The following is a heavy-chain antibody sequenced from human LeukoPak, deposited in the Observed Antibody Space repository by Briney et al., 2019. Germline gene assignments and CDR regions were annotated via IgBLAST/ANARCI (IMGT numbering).Heavy chain of an antibody. CDR3: ARESLEYSSSSDAFDI. CDR2: INPNSGGT. Sequence: ASVKVSCKASGYTFTYYAIHWVRQAPGQGLEWMGWINPNSGGTNYAQKFQGRVTMTRDTSISTAYMELSRLRSDDTAVYYCARESLEYSSSSDAFDIWGQGTMVTVSS. CDR1: GYTFTYYA. J-gene: IGHJ3*02. D-gene: IGHD6-6*01. V-gene: IGHV1-2*02.